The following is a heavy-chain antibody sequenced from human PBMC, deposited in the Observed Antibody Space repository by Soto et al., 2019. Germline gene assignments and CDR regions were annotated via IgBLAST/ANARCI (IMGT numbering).Heavy chain of an antibody. CDR2: IYYSGST. J-gene: IGHJ5*02. V-gene: IGHV4-59*01. D-gene: IGHD3-22*01. CDR3: ARVRDYYDSSGFYWFDP. CDR1: GGSISSYY. Sequence: SETLSLTCTVSGGSISSYYWSWIRQPPGKGLEWIGYIYYSGSTNYNPSLKSRVTISVDTSKNQFSLKLSSVTAADTAVYYCARVRDYYDSSGFYWFDPWGQGTLVTVSS.